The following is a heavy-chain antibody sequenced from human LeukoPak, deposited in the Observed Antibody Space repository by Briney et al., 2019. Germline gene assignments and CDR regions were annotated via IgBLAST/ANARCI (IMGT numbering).Heavy chain of an antibody. V-gene: IGHV3-23*01. CDR1: GFNFGIFS. CDR3: AKGTLGYCSGGSCYPLDY. J-gene: IGHJ4*02. D-gene: IGHD2-15*01. CDR2: ISGRGAET. Sequence: GGSLRLSCAASGFNFGIFSMSWVRQAPGKGLEWVSTISGRGAETFYADSVKGRFTISRDNSENTVYLQMNSLRAEDTAVYYCAKGTLGYCSGGSCYPLDYWGQGTLVTVSS.